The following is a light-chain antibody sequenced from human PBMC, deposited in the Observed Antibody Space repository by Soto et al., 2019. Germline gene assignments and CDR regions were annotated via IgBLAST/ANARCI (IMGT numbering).Light chain of an antibody. J-gene: IGKJ1*01. CDR1: QPISGY. V-gene: IGKV1-5*03. CDR2: KAS. Sequence: DIHMTQSPSTLSASVGGRVAITCRASQPISGYLAWYQQKPGKAPKLLISKASTLQGAFPSRFRGSGSGTEFTLTLTYLQPHDFATYYCQQNHTYPTWTFGQGAHLEIK. CDR3: QQNHTYPTWT.